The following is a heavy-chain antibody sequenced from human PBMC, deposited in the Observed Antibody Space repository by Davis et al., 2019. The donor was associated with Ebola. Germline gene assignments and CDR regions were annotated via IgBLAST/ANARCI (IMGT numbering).Heavy chain of an antibody. J-gene: IGHJ4*02. D-gene: IGHD6-19*01. CDR2: INAGNGNT. V-gene: IGHV1-3*01. CDR3: ARAYASAYSSGWYPFDY. Sequence: ASVKVSCKASGGTFSSYAISWVRQAPGQRLEWMGWINAGNGNTKYSQKFQGRVTITRDTSASTAYMELSSLRSEDTAVYYCARAYASAYSSGWYPFDYWGQGTLVTVSS. CDR1: GGTFSSYA.